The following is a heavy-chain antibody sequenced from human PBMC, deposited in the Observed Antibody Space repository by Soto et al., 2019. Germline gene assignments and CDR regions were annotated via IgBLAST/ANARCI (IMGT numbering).Heavy chain of an antibody. V-gene: IGHV1-2*04. CDR2: INPNSGGT. J-gene: IGHJ6*02. D-gene: IGHD3-22*01. Sequence: ASVKVSCKASGYTFTGYYMHWVRQAPGQGLEWMGWINPNSGGTNYAQKFQGWVTMTRDTSISTAYMELSRLRSDDTAVYYCAREGYDSSGYQTYYYYCMDVWGQGTTVTVSS. CDR3: AREGYDSSGYQTYYYYCMDV. CDR1: GYTFTGYY.